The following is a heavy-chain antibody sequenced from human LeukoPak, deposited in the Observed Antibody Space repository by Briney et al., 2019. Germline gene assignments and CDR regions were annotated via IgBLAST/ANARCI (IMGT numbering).Heavy chain of an antibody. J-gene: IGHJ4*02. D-gene: IGHD5-24*01. CDR1: GFTFTSSV. CDR2: IVVGSGNT. Sequence: SVKVSCKASGFTFTSSVVQWVRQARGHRLEWVGWIVVGSGNTNYAQNFQERVTITRDMSTSTAYMELSNLRSEDTAVYYCTADPRWLHLGLYSFDYWGQGTLVTVSS. V-gene: IGHV1-58*01. CDR3: TADPRWLHLGLYSFDY.